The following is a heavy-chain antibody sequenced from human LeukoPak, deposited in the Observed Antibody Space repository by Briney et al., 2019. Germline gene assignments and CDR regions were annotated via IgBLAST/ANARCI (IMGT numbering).Heavy chain of an antibody. J-gene: IGHJ6*03. CDR2: IYYSGST. CDR3: ARSCDFWSGYYTYYYHMDV. Sequence: SETLSLTCTVSGGSISSSSYYWGWIRQPPGKGLEWIGSIYYSGSTYYNPSLKSRVTISVDTSKNQFSLKLSSVTAADTAVYYCARSCDFWSGYYTYYYHMDVWGKGTTVTVSS. V-gene: IGHV4-39*01. D-gene: IGHD3-3*01. CDR1: GGSISSSSYY.